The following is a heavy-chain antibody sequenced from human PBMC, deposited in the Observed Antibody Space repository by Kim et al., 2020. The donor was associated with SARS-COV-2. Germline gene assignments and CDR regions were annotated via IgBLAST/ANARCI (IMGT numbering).Heavy chain of an antibody. CDR1: GFTFSDYG. V-gene: IGHV3-23*01. CDR3: ATYERGSVAVRLAY. CDR2: ISAGGGTT. J-gene: IGHJ4*02. Sequence: GGSLRLSCGASGFTFSDYGMSWVRQAPGKGLEWVSVISAGGGTTYYVDSVKGRFTISRDDSKNKLYLQMDTLRVEDTAVYYCATYERGSVAVRLAYWGQGTLVTVSS. D-gene: IGHD6-6*01.